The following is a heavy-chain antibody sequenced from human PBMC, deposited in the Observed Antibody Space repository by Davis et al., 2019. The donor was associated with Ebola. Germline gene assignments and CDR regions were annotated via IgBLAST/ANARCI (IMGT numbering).Heavy chain of an antibody. D-gene: IGHD6-13*01. V-gene: IGHV4-4*01. CDR3: AREVPGAGHLDY. Sequence: GSLRLSCAVSGGSISSSNWWSWVRQTPGKGLEWIGYIHYSGSTNYNPSLKSRVTMSVDTSRNQFSLKLNSVTAADTAVYFCAREVPGAGHLDYWGQGILVTVSS. J-gene: IGHJ4*02. CDR1: GGSISSSNW. CDR2: IHYSGST.